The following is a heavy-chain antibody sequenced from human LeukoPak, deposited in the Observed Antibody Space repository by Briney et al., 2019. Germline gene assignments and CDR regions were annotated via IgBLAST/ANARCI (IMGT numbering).Heavy chain of an antibody. Sequence: GGSLRLSCAASGFTFSSYSMNWVRQAPGKGLEWVSVIYRDDTTYYADSVKGRFTISRDNSKNTLYLQMSSVRAEDTAVYYCARAAYDSGSYIVNHDYWGQGTLVTVSS. CDR2: IYRDDTT. V-gene: IGHV3-53*01. CDR3: ARAAYDSGSYIVNHDY. CDR1: GFTFSSYS. D-gene: IGHD3-22*01. J-gene: IGHJ4*02.